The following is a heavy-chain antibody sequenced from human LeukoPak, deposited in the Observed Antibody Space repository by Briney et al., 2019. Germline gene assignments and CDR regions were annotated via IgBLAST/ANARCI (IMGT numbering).Heavy chain of an antibody. V-gene: IGHV4-34*01. J-gene: IGHJ2*01. CDR1: GGTFCGYY. CDR2: ITHSGSA. Sequence: PSETLSLTCGASGGTFCGYYWRWIRQPPGGGLEWLGEITHSGSANYNPSLKSRVTISGDTTKKQFSLSLTFMVAAETGIYYCARVVDLWGRGTPVTASA. CDR3: ARVVDL.